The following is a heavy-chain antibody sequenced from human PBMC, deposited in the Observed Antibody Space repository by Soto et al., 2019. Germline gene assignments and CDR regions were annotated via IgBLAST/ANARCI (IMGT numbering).Heavy chain of an antibody. J-gene: IGHJ6*03. V-gene: IGHV3-11*01. Sequence: PGGSLRLSCAASGFSFCDYYMSWIRQAPGKGLEWVSLISTSGSSTDYADSVKGRFTISRDNAKNSLSLQMNSLRAEDTAVYYCANLAKNYYNYMDVWGKGTTVTVSS. D-gene: IGHD1-26*01. CDR2: ISTSGSST. CDR1: GFSFCDYY. CDR3: ANLAKNYYNYMDV.